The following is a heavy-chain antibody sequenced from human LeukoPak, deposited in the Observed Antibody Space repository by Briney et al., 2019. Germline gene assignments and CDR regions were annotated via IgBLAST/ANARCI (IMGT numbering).Heavy chain of an antibody. CDR2: IKQDGSEK. D-gene: IGHD3-3*01. Sequence: GGSLRLSCAASGFTFSSYAMSWVRQAPGKGLEWVAHIKQDGSEKNYVDSVKGRFTISRDNAKNSLYLQMNSLRAVDTAVYYCARERWSLYSNDYYYYGLDVWGQGTTVTVSS. CDR3: ARERWSLYSNDYYYYGLDV. V-gene: IGHV3-7*01. CDR1: GFTFSSYA. J-gene: IGHJ6*02.